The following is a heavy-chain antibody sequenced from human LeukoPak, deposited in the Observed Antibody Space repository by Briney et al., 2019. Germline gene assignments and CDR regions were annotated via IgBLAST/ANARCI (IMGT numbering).Heavy chain of an antibody. V-gene: IGHV1-69*13. CDR3: ARTGGEHNWNHNWFDP. Sequence: GASVKVSCKASGGTFSSYAISWVRQAPGQGLEWMGGIIPIFGTANYAQKFQGRVTITADESTSTAYMELSSLRSEDTAVYYCARTGGEHNWNHNWFDPWGQGTLVTVSS. CDR1: GGTFSSYA. D-gene: IGHD1-1*01. CDR2: IIPIFGTA. J-gene: IGHJ5*02.